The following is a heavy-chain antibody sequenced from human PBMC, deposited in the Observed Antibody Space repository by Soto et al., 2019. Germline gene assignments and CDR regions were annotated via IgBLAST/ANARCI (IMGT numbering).Heavy chain of an antibody. CDR2: INPGTTTR. V-gene: IGHV3-48*02. J-gene: IGHJ4*02. CDR1: GLTFSTYN. Sequence: EVQVVESGGGLVQPGGSRRLSCAVSGLTFSTYNFNWVRQAPGKGLEWISFINPGTTTRHYADSVKGRFTIARDNAKNSLYLQMNSLTDADTAVYYCVRAWSASSYGYFYWGQGKLVTVSS. D-gene: IGHD5-18*01. CDR3: VRAWSASSYGYFY.